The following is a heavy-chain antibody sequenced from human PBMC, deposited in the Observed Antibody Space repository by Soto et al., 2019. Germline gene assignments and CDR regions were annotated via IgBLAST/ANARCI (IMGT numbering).Heavy chain of an antibody. D-gene: IGHD4-17*01. CDR1: GFTFSDYY. CDR3: ARDLRSDYLRD. Sequence: PGGSLRLSCAASGFTFSDYYMSWIRQAPAKGLEWVSYISSSGSTIYYADSVKGRFTISRDNAKNSLYLQMISVRAEDTAVYYCARDLRSDYLRDWGQGTLVTVSS. V-gene: IGHV3-11*01. J-gene: IGHJ4*02. CDR2: ISSSGSTI.